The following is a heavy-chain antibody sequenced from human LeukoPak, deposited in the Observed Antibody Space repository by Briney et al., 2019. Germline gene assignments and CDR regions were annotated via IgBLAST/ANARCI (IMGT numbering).Heavy chain of an antibody. CDR3: AREVLRYFDWPLDY. CDR1: GYTFTSYG. J-gene: IGHJ4*02. D-gene: IGHD3-9*01. V-gene: IGHV1-18*01. CDR2: ISAYNGKT. Sequence: ASVKVSCKASGYTFTSYGISWVRQAPGQGLEWMGWISAYNGKTNYAQKLQGRVTITTDTSTSTAYMELRSLRSDDTAVYYCAREVLRYFDWPLDYWGQGTLVTVSS.